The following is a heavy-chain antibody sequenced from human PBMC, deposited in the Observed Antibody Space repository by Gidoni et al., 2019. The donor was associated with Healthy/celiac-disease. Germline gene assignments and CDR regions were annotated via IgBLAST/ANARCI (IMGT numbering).Heavy chain of an antibody. J-gene: IGHJ4*02. CDR2: IWYDGSNK. D-gene: IGHD1-7*01. Sequence: QVQLVESGGGVVQPGRSLRLSCAASGFTFSSYGMHWVRQAPGKGLEGVAVIWYDGSNKYYAYSVKGRFTIARDNSKNTLYLQMNSLRAEDTAVYCCARRAPNYPHYYFDYWGQGTLVTVSS. V-gene: IGHV3-33*01. CDR3: ARRAPNYPHYYFDY. CDR1: GFTFSSYG.